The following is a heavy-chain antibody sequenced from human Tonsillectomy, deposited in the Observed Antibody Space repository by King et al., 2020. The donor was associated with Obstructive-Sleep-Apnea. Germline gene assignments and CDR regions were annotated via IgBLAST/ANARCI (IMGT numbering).Heavy chain of an antibody. CDR3: ARVLFTGSPHFDY. D-gene: IGHD2-8*02. CDR2: IYYSGST. J-gene: IGHJ4*02. CDR1: GGSISSSSYY. V-gene: IGHV4-39*07. Sequence: QLQESGPGLVKPSETLSLTCTVSGGSISSSSYYWGWIRQPPGKGLEWIGSIYYSGSTYYNPSLKSRVTISVDTSKNQFSLKLSSVTAADTAVYYCARVLFTGSPHFDYWGQGTLVPVSS.